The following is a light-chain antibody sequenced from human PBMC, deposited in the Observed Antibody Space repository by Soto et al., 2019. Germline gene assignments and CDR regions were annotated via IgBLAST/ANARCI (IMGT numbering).Light chain of an antibody. CDR2: DAS. CDR1: QSAISN. CDR3: LQHGSSLWT. V-gene: IGKV3-15*01. Sequence: EIVMTQSPATLPATPGERATLSCRASQSAISNLAWYQQKPGQTPRLLIYDASTRATDIPARFSGSGSGTDFTLTISRLEPEDFAMYYCLQHGSSLWTFGQGTKVDIK. J-gene: IGKJ1*01.